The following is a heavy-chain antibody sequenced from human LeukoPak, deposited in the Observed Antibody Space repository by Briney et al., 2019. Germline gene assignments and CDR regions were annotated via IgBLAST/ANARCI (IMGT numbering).Heavy chain of an antibody. CDR1: GFTFSSYG. V-gene: IGHV3-30*18. CDR2: ISYDGSNK. D-gene: IGHD6-6*01. Sequence: PGRSLRLSCAASGFTFSSYGMHWVRQAPGKGLEWVAVISYDGSNKYYADSVKGRFTISRDNSKNTLYLQMNSLRAEDTAVYYCAKERYSSSPFDYWGQGTLVTVSS. J-gene: IGHJ4*02. CDR3: AKERYSSSPFDY.